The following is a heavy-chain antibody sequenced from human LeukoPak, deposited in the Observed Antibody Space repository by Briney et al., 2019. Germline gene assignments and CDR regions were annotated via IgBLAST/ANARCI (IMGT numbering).Heavy chain of an antibody. D-gene: IGHD6-13*01. CDR2: IYYSGST. J-gene: IGHJ5*02. V-gene: IGHV4-59*08. CDR3: ARHPPPGIAAADNWFDP. Sequence: PSETLSLTCTVSGGSISSYYWSWIRQPPGKGLEWIGYIYYSGSTNYNPSLKSRVTISVDTSKDQFSLKLSSVTAADTAVYYCARHPPPGIAAADNWFDPWGQGTLVTVSS. CDR1: GGSISSYY.